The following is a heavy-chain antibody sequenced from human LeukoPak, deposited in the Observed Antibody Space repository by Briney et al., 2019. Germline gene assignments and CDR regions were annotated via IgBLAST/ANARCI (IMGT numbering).Heavy chain of an antibody. CDR3: ARNKLDYYYYYMDV. V-gene: IGHV4-4*07. CDR1: GGSISSYY. Sequence: SETLSLTCTVSGGSISSYYWSWIRQPAGKGLEWIGRIYTSGSTNYNPSLKSRVTISVDTSKNQFSLKLSSVTAADTAVYYCARNKLDYYYYYMDVWGKGTTVTVSS. J-gene: IGHJ6*03. CDR2: IYTSGST.